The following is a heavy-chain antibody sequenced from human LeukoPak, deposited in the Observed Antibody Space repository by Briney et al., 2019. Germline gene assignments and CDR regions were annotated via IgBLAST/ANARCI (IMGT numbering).Heavy chain of an antibody. Sequence: ASVKVSCKASGGTFSSYAISWVRQAPGQGLEWMGRIIPILGIANYAQKFQGRVTITADKSTSTAYMELSSLRSEDTAVYYCARYALDPPPSYGMDVWGQGTTVTVSS. CDR2: IIPILGIA. J-gene: IGHJ6*02. D-gene: IGHD2-8*01. CDR3: ARYALDPPPSYGMDV. V-gene: IGHV1-69*04. CDR1: GGTFSSYA.